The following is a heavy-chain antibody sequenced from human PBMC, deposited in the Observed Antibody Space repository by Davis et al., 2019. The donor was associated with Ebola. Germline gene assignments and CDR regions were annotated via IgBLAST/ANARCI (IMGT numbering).Heavy chain of an antibody. D-gene: IGHD2/OR15-2a*01. Sequence: GESLKISCKSSGYTFSSYWIGWVRQMPGKGLEWMGIIYPGDSETRYSPSFQGQVTISVDKSISTAYLQWSSLKASDTGMYYCARSGNYYYYYDGMDVWGQGTTVTVSS. V-gene: IGHV5-51*01. CDR3: ARSGNYYYYYDGMDV. J-gene: IGHJ6*02. CDR2: IYPGDSET. CDR1: GYTFSSYW.